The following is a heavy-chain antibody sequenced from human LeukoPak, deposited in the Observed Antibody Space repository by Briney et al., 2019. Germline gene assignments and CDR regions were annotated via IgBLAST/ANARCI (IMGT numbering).Heavy chain of an antibody. CDR2: INPNGGST. J-gene: IGHJ4*02. CDR3: ARDGVFPMAPDYGDYERDGGCHY. CDR1: GYTFTSYY. D-gene: IGHD4-17*01. Sequence: GASVKVSCKASGYTFTSYYMHWVRQAPGQGPEWMGIINPNGGSTSYAQKFQGRVTMTRDTSTSTVYMELSSLRSEDTAVYYCARDGVFPMAPDYGDYERDGGCHYWGQGTLVTVSS. V-gene: IGHV1-46*01.